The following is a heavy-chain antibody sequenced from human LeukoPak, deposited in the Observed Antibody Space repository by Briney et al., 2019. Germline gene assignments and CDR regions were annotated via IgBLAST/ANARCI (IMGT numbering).Heavy chain of an antibody. J-gene: IGHJ4*02. CDR3: ARHEAIAVAYFDY. V-gene: IGHV4-59*08. CDR1: GGSISSYY. Sequence: SETLSLTCTVSGGSISSYYWSWIRQPPGKGLEWIGYIYYSGSTNYNPSLKSRVTISVDTSKNQFSLKLSSVTAADTAVYYCARHEAIAVAYFDYWGQGTLVTVSS. D-gene: IGHD6-19*01. CDR2: IYYSGST.